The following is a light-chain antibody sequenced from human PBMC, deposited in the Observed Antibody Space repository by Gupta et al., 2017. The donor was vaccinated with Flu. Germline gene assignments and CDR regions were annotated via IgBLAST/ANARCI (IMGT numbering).Light chain of an antibody. J-gene: IGKJ4*01. CDR2: GAS. V-gene: IGKV3-15*01. CDR3: QQYNNWPPLT. Sequence: EIVMTQSPATLSVSPGESATLSCRASQSISRSLAWYQQKPGQAPRLLIYGASTRASGVPARFSGSGSGKEFTLAIGSRQSEDSAVYYCQQYNNWPPLTFGGGTKVEIK. CDR1: QSISRS.